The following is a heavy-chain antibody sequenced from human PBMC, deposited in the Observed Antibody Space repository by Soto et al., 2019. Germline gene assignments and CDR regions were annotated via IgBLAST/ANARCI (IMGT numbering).Heavy chain of an antibody. V-gene: IGHV1-2*02. D-gene: IGHD2-8*02. CDR1: GYSFTGYF. J-gene: IGHJ3*02. Sequence: QVQLVQSGAEVKKPGASVKVSCKASGYSFTGYFMHWVRQAPGQGLEWMGWLYPHSGGTNYAQKFQGRVTMTWDTSISTAYMDVSGLTSDDTAVYYCARRGTGDAFDIWGQGTMVTVSS. CDR2: LYPHSGGT. CDR3: ARRGTGDAFDI.